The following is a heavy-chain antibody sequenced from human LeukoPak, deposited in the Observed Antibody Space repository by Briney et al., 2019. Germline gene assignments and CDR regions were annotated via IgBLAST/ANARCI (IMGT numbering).Heavy chain of an antibody. Sequence: PSETLSLTCGVSGGSIANTNYWTWVRQPPGKGLEWIGEVNLQGSTNYNPSLMGRVAIAVDTSENHISLQLTSVTAADTAVYYCAREGGPYRPLDYSGQGTLVTVSS. V-gene: IGHV4-4*02. CDR1: GGSIANTNY. CDR2: VNLQGST. J-gene: IGHJ4*02. CDR3: AREGGPYRPLDY.